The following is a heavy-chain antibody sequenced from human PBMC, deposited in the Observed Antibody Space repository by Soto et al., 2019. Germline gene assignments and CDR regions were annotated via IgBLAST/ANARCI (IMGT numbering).Heavy chain of an antibody. CDR2: IYYSGST. D-gene: IGHD4-17*01. J-gene: IGHJ4*02. Sequence: QVQLQESGPGLVKPSQTLSLTCTVSGGSISSGGYYWSWIRQHPGKGLEWMGYIYYSGSTYYNPSLKRRLTISVDTSKNQFSLKLSSVTAADTAVYYCARDRKYGDSFDYWGQGTLVTVSS. V-gene: IGHV4-31*03. CDR3: ARDRKYGDSFDY. CDR1: GGSISSGGYY.